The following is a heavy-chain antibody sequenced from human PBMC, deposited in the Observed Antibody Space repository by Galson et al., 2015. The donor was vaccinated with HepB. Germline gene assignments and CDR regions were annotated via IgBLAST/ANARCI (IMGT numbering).Heavy chain of an antibody. J-gene: IGHJ4*02. Sequence: SLRLSCAASGFTFSSYGMHWVRQAPGKGLEWVAVIWYDGSKEYYAGSVKGRFTIPRDNSNNTLYLQMNSLTTEDTAVYYCATSLGFGYGESTVAVDYWGQGTLVTVSS. D-gene: IGHD3-10*01. CDR1: GFTFSSYG. V-gene: IGHV3-33*08. CDR2: IWYDGSKE. CDR3: ATSLGFGYGESTVAVDY.